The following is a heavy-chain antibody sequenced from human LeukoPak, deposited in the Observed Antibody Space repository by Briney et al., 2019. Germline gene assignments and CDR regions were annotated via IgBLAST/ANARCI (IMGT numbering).Heavy chain of an antibody. CDR2: ISWNSGSI. V-gene: IGHV3-9*01. CDR1: GFTFDDYA. CDR3: AKDAYGDYDYFDY. J-gene: IGHJ4*02. D-gene: IGHD4-17*01. Sequence: PGGSLRLSCAASGFTFDDYAMHWVRQAPGKGLEWVSGISWNSGSIGYADSVKGRFTISRDNAKNSLYLQMNSLRAEDTALYYCAKDAYGDYDYFDYWGQGTLVTVSS.